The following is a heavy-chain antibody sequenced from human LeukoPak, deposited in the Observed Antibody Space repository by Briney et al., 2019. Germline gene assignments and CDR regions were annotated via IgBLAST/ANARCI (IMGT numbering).Heavy chain of an antibody. V-gene: IGHV1-8*02. J-gene: IGHJ6*03. CDR1: VGTFSNYA. D-gene: IGHD5-18*01. CDR2: MNPNSGNT. CDR3: AATAKSLYYYYYYMDV. Sequence: ASVKVSCKSSVGTFSNYAINWVRQATGQGLEWMRWMNPNSGNTGYAQKFQGRVTMTEDTSTDTAYMELSSLRSEETAVYYCAATAKSLYYYYYYMDVWGKGTTVTISS.